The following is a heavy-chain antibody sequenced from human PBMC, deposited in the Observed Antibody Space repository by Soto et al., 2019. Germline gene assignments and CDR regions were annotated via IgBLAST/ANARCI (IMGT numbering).Heavy chain of an antibody. D-gene: IGHD6-13*01. CDR3: ARGPRIAAAGTWFDY. CDR2: INPNSGGT. V-gene: IGHV1-2*04. Sequence: QVQLVQSGAEVKKPGASVKVSCKASGYTFTGYYMHWVRQAPGQGLEWMGWINPNSGGTNYAQKYQGWVTMTRDTSTSTAYMELSRLRSDDTAVYYCARGPRIAAAGTWFDYWGQGTLVTVSS. CDR1: GYTFTGYY. J-gene: IGHJ4*02.